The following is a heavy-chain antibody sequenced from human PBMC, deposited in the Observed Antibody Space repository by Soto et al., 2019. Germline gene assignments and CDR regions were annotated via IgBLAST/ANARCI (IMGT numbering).Heavy chain of an antibody. D-gene: IGHD3-10*01. CDR1: GGTFSSYT. CDR2: IIPIVNKP. J-gene: IGHJ4*02. Sequence: QVQLVQSGAEVKKPGSSVKVSCKASGGTFSSYTFNWVRQAPGPGLEWMGRIIPIVNKPNYAQKFQGRVTITADQSTSTVYMELSSLRSEAPAVYYGARAYGSGSYRHFDSWGQGTLVTVSS. V-gene: IGHV1-69*08. CDR3: ARAYGSGSYRHFDS.